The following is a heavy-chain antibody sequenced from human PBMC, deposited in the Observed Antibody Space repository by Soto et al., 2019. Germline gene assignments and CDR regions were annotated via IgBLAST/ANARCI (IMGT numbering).Heavy chain of an antibody. CDR3: ARARVLAGYFDY. Sequence: SETLSLTCTVSGGSISSYYWSWIRRPPGKGLEWIGYIYYSGSTNYNPSLKSRVTISVDTSKNQFSLKLSSVTAEDTAVYYCARARVLAGYFDYWGQGTLVTVSS. CDR2: IYYSGST. CDR1: GGSISSYY. D-gene: IGHD3-9*01. J-gene: IGHJ4*02. V-gene: IGHV4-59*12.